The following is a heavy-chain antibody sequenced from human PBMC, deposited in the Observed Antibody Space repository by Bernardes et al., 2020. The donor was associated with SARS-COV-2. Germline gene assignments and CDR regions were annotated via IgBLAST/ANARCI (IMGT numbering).Heavy chain of an antibody. CDR2: VYYSGST. CDR1: GVSISSSY. V-gene: IGHV4-59*01. D-gene: IGHD6-19*01. Sequence: SETLSLTCTVSGVSISSSYWTWIRQSPGKGLEWVGYVYYSGSTNYNPSLESRVTMSVDTSKNQFSLSLTSVTAADTAVYYCARYQDTSGWFEGIDSWGQGALVIVSS. CDR3: ARYQDTSGWFEGIDS. J-gene: IGHJ4*02.